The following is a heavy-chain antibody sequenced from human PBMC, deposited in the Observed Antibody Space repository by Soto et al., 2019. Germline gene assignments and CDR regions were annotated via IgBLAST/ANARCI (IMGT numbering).Heavy chain of an antibody. D-gene: IGHD6-13*01. J-gene: IGHJ6*02. CDR1: GGTFSSYA. CDR2: IIPIFGTA. V-gene: IGHV1-69*13. Sequence: SVKVSCKASGGTFSSYAISWVRQAPGQGLEWMGGIIPIFGTANYAQKFQGRVTITADESTSTAYMELSSLRSEDTAVYYCARGDIAAAGTYYYYGMDVWGQGTTVTV. CDR3: ARGDIAAAGTYYYYGMDV.